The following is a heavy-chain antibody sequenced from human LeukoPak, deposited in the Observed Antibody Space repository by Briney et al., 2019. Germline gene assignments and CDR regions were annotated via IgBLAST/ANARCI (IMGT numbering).Heavy chain of an antibody. V-gene: IGHV1-46*01. Sequence: ASVKVSCKASGYTFTSYYMHWVRQAPGQGLEWMGIINPSGGSTSYAQKFQGRVTMTRDTSISTAYMELSRLRSDDTAVYYCARLVSSNDYWGQGTLVTVSS. CDR1: GYTFTSYY. D-gene: IGHD2-15*01. CDR2: INPSGGST. CDR3: ARLVSSNDY. J-gene: IGHJ4*02.